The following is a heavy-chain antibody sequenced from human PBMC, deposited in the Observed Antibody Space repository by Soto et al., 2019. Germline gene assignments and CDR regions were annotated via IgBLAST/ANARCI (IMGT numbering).Heavy chain of an antibody. J-gene: IGHJ4*02. V-gene: IGHV3-48*01. Sequence: GSLRLSCAASGFTFSSYSMNWVRQAPGKGLEWVSYISSSSSTTYYADSVKGRFTISRDNAKNSLYLQMNSLRAEDTAVYYCAREGYSSGWELIDYWGQGTLVTVSS. D-gene: IGHD6-19*01. CDR3: AREGYSSGWELIDY. CDR1: GFTFSSYS. CDR2: ISSSSSTT.